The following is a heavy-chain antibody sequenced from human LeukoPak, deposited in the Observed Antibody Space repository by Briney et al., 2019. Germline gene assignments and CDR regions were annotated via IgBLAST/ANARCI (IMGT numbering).Heavy chain of an antibody. V-gene: IGHV4-61*02. D-gene: IGHD3-10*01. Sequence: SETLSLTCTVSGGSISSGSYYWSWIRQPAGKGLEWIGRIYTSGSTNYNPSLKSRVTISVDTSKNQFSLKLSSVTAADTAVYYCARDRPSITMVRGVDAFDIWGQGTMVTVSS. J-gene: IGHJ3*02. CDR2: IYTSGST. CDR3: ARDRPSITMVRGVDAFDI. CDR1: GGSISSGSYY.